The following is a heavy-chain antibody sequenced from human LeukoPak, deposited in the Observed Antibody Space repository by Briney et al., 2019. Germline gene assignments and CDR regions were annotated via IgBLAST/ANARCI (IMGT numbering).Heavy chain of an antibody. CDR1: GFTFSSYA. Sequence: GGSLRLSCAASGFTFSSYAMSWVRQAPGKGLEWVSAISGSGGSTYYADSVKGRFTISRDNSKNTLYLQMNSLRAEDTAVYYCAKRSVRGVIWAYYYYGMDVWGQGTTVTVSS. D-gene: IGHD3-10*01. CDR2: ISGSGGST. J-gene: IGHJ6*02. CDR3: AKRSVRGVIWAYYYYGMDV. V-gene: IGHV3-23*01.